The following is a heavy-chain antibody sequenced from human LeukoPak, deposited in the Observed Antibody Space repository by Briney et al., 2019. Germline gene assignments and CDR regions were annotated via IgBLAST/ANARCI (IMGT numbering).Heavy chain of an antibody. D-gene: IGHD5-18*01. V-gene: IGHV4-59*01. CDR3: ARLASRGYSYGGGFDY. CDR2: IYYSGST. J-gene: IGHJ4*02. CDR1: GGSISSYY. Sequence: SETLSLTCTVSGGSISSYYWSWIRQPPGKGLEWIGYIYYSGSTNHNPSLKSRVTISVDTSKNQFSLKLSSVTAADTAVYYCARLASRGYSYGGGFDYWGQGTLVTVSS.